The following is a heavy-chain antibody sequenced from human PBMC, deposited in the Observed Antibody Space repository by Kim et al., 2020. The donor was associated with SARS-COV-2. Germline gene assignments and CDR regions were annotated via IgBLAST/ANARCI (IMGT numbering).Heavy chain of an antibody. Sequence: SETLSLTCTVSGGSISSYYWSWIRQPPGKGLEWIGYIYYSGSTNYNPSLKSRVTISVDTSKNQFSLKLSSVTAADTAVYYCARALYGGNGMGFDYWGQGTLVTVSS. J-gene: IGHJ4*02. V-gene: IGHV4-59*01. CDR1: GGSISSYY. CDR3: ARALYGGNGMGFDY. CDR2: IYYSGST. D-gene: IGHD4-17*01.